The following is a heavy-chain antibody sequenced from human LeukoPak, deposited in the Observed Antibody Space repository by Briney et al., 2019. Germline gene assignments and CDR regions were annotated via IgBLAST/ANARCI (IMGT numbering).Heavy chain of an antibody. CDR2: IYYTGTT. Sequence: PSETLSLTCIVSGDSISSSNYYWGWIRQPPGKGLEWIGSIYYTGTTYSNPSLKSRVTISVDTSKNQFSLKLSSVTAADTAVYYCARLRRSRLAEFDYWGQGTLVTVSS. D-gene: IGHD3-3*02. CDR3: ARLRRSRLAEFDY. J-gene: IGHJ4*02. V-gene: IGHV4-39*07. CDR1: GDSISSSNYY.